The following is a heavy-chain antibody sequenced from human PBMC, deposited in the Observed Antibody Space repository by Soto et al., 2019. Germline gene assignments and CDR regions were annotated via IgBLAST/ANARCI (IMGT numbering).Heavy chain of an antibody. V-gene: IGHV3-33*01. CDR3: ARDRGGSSWSWFDP. J-gene: IGHJ5*02. D-gene: IGHD6-13*01. Sequence: QVQLVESGGGVVQPGRSLRLSCAASGFTFSSYGMHWVRQAPGKGLEWVAVIWYDGSNKYYADSVKGRFTISRDNSKNALYLQMNSLRAEDTAVYYCARDRGGSSWSWFDPWGQGTLVTVSS. CDR2: IWYDGSNK. CDR1: GFTFSSYG.